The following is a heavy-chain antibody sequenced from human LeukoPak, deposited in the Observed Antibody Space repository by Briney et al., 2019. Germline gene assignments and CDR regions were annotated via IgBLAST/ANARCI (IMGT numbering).Heavy chain of an antibody. CDR1: GFTFSSYA. CDR2: ISSSSSYV. Sequence: GGSLRLSCAASGFTFSSYAMSWVRQAPGKGLEWVSSISSSSSYVYYADSVKGRFTISRDNAKNSLYLQMNSLRAEDTAVYYCARGRGSGSYYSFHYWGQGTLVTVSS. J-gene: IGHJ4*02. D-gene: IGHD3-10*01. V-gene: IGHV3-21*01. CDR3: ARGRGSGSYYSFHY.